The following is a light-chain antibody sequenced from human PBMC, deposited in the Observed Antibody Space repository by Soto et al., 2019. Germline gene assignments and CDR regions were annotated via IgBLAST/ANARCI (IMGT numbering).Light chain of an antibody. CDR1: QSVSSSY. J-gene: IGKJ5*01. V-gene: IGKV3-20*01. Sequence: ELVLTQSPGTLSLSPGERATLSCRASQSVSSSYLAWYQQKPGQAPRLLIYGASSRATGIPDRFSGSGSGTEFTLTISSLQSEDFAVYCCQQYNNWPLTFGQGTRLE. CDR2: GAS. CDR3: QQYNNWPLT.